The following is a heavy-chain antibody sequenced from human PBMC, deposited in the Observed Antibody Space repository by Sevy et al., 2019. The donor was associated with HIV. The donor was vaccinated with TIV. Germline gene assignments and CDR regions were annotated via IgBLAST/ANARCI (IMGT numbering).Heavy chain of an antibody. V-gene: IGHV3-72*01. D-gene: IGHD3-9*01. CDR1: GFTFSDHY. J-gene: IGHJ6*02. CDR3: ARDSAYYDILTGYHWGMDV. Sequence: GGSLRLSCAASGFTFSDHYMDWVRQAPGKGLEWVGRTRNKANSYTTEYAASVKGRFTISRDDSKNSLYLQMNSLKTEDTAVYYCARDSAYYDILTGYHWGMDVWGQGATVTVSS. CDR2: TRNKANSYTT.